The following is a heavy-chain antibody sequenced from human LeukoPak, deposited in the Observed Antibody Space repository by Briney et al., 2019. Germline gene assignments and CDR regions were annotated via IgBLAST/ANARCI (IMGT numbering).Heavy chain of an antibody. CDR1: GFTFSSCA. CDR2: ISYDGSNK. D-gene: IGHD2/OR15-2a*01. CDR3: ARVSPGGPGYGMDV. V-gene: IGHV3-30-3*01. Sequence: PGGSLRLSCAASGFTFSSCAMHWVRQAPGKGLEWVAVISYDGSNKYYADSVKGRFTISRDNSKNTLYLQMNSLRAEDTAVYYCARVSPGGPGYGMDVWGQGTTVTVSS. J-gene: IGHJ6*02.